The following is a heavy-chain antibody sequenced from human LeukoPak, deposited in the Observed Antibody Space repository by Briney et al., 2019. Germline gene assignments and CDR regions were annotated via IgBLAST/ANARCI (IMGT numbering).Heavy chain of an antibody. CDR3: ASTPLQYGGFDY. J-gene: IGHJ4*02. Sequence: SETLSLTCTVSGGSISSSSYYWGWIRQPPGKGLEWIGSTYYSGSTYYNPSLKSRVTISVDTSKNQFSLKLSSVTAADTAVYYCASTPLQYGGFDYWGQGTLVTVSS. D-gene: IGHD4-11*01. CDR2: TYYSGST. V-gene: IGHV4-39*01. CDR1: GGSISSSSYY.